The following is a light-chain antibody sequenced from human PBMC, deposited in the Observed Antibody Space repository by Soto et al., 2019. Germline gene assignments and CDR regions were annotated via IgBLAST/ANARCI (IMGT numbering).Light chain of an antibody. CDR3: QKYNNWPPLT. CDR2: GAS. CDR1: QNIDNN. Sequence: EIVMTQSPATLSVSPGDRVTLSCRASQNIDNNLAWYQQRPGQPPRLLIYGASTSANGIPARFSGSGSGTEFTLTISRLQSEDFAVYCCQKYNNWPPLTFGGGTKVEIK. J-gene: IGKJ4*01. V-gene: IGKV3D-15*01.